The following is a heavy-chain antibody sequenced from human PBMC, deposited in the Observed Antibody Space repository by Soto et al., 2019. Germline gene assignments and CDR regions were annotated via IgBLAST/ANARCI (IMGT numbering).Heavy chain of an antibody. CDR1: GFTFSDYY. CDR3: ARSRGPGPYYDYIWGSYRPGKVVYYMDV. Sequence: PGGSLRLSCAATGFTFSDYYMSWIRQAPGKGLEWVSYISSSGSTIYYADSVKGRFTISRDNAKNSLYLQMNSLRAEDTAVYYCARSRGPGPYYDYIWGSYRPGKVVYYMDVWGKGTTVTVSS. V-gene: IGHV3-11*01. CDR2: ISSSGSTI. D-gene: IGHD3-16*02. J-gene: IGHJ6*03.